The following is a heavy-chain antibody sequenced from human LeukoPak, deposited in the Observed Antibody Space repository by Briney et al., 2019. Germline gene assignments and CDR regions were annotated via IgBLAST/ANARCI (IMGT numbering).Heavy chain of an antibody. J-gene: IGHJ4*02. D-gene: IGHD5-18*01. Sequence: ASVTVSCKASGYTFTSYYMHWVRQAPGQGLEWTGVINPSGGNTNYAQKFQGRVTMTRDTSTSTVYMELRSLRSEDTAVYSCARGVHNYGNFDFWGQGTLVTVSS. CDR3: ARGVHNYGNFDF. CDR2: INPSGGNT. V-gene: IGHV1-46*01. CDR1: GYTFTSYY.